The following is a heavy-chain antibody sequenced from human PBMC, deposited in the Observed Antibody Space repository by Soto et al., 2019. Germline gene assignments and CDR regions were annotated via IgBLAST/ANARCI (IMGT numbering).Heavy chain of an antibody. V-gene: IGHV3-33*01. CDR3: ARGEQWLDKKNYFDY. J-gene: IGHJ4*02. D-gene: IGHD6-19*01. CDR1: GFTFRSYG. CDR2: IWYDGGSK. Sequence: QVQLVESGGGVVQPGRSLRLSCAVSGFTFRSYGMHWVRQPPCKGLEWVAVIWYDGGSKYHEDSVKGRFTISRDNSKNKLYLQMNSLRAEDTAVYYCARGEQWLDKKNYFDYWGQGTLVTVSA.